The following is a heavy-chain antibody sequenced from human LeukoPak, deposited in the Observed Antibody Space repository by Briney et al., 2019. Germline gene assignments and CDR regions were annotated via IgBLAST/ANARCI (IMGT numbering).Heavy chain of an antibody. J-gene: IGHJ4*02. D-gene: IGHD3-22*01. CDR2: IYHSGST. V-gene: IGHV4-30-2*01. Sequence: SQTLSLTCAVFGGSISSGGYSWSWIRQPPGKGLEWIGYIYHSGSTYYNPSLKSRVTISVDRSKNQFSLKLSSVTAADTAVYYCARGGYYYDSSGYYHFDYWGQGTLVTVSS. CDR1: GGSISSGGYS. CDR3: ARGGYYYDSSGYYHFDY.